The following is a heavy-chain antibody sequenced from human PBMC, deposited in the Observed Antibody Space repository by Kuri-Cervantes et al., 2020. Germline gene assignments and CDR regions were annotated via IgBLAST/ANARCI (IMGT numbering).Heavy chain of an antibody. Sequence: SETLSLTCAVYGGSFSGYYWSWIRQPPGKGLEWIGSIYYSGSTYYNPSLKSRVTISVDTSKNQFSLKLSSVTAADTAVYYCARGFFPGGAWFDPWGQGTLVTVSS. D-gene: IGHD3-16*01. V-gene: IGHV4-34*01. CDR2: IYYSGST. CDR3: ARGFFPGGAWFDP. J-gene: IGHJ5*02. CDR1: GGSFSGYY.